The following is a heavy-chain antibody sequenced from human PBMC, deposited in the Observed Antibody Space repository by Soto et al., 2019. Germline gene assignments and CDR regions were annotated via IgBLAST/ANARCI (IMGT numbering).Heavy chain of an antibody. Sequence: GESLKISCAASGFTFSSYGMHWVRQAPGKGLEWVAVIWYDGSNKYYADSVKGRFTISRDNSKNTLYLQMNSLRAEDTAVYYCARGGCSGGSCYQPYYYYGMDVWGQGTTVTVSS. CDR1: GFTFSSYG. CDR2: IWYDGSNK. V-gene: IGHV3-33*01. D-gene: IGHD2-15*01. CDR3: ARGGCSGGSCYQPYYYYGMDV. J-gene: IGHJ6*02.